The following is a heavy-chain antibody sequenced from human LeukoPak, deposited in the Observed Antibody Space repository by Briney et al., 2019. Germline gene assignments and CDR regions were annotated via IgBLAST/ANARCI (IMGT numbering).Heavy chain of an antibody. CDR3: ARGVRRWDCYSCYYFDY. CDR2: IYNSVST. Sequence: SETLSLTCAASGASISSVDYSWSWIRQPPGKGLEWIGYIYNSVSTYYNPSLRSRVTMSVDTSKNQFSLKLSSVTAADTAVYYCARGVRRWDCYSCYYFDYWGQGTLVTVSS. J-gene: IGHJ4*02. D-gene: IGHD2-15*01. CDR1: GASISSVDYS. V-gene: IGHV4-30-4*07.